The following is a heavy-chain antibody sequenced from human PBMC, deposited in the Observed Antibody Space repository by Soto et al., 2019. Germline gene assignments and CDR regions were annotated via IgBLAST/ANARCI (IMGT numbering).Heavy chain of an antibody. V-gene: IGHV3-74*01. J-gene: IGHJ5*02. Sequence: EVQLVESGGGVVPPGGSLRLSCAASGFTFSGYWVHWVRQAPGKGLMWVSRINGDGRTTNYADSVKGRFTISRENAKNTLYLQMNSLRAEDTAVYYCARAAYGEYWFDPWGQGTLVTVSS. D-gene: IGHD4-17*01. CDR3: ARAAYGEYWFDP. CDR2: INGDGRTT. CDR1: GFTFSGYW.